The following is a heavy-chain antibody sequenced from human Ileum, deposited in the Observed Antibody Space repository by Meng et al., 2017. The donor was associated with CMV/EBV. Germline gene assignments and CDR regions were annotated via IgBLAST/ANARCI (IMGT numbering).Heavy chain of an antibody. V-gene: IGHV4-30-4*08. CDR2: INYRGTT. J-gene: IGHJ1*01. CDR3: ARAISGHYYVP. CDR1: GASITSGDYY. Sequence: LREPGPGLGKPSLTWSRTSTGSGASITSGDYYWSWIREPPGKGLELIGYINYRGTTYYNPSLKSRLTISVDTSNNQFSLILSSVTAADTALYYCARAISGHYYVPWGQGTLVTVSS. D-gene: IGHD3-22*01.